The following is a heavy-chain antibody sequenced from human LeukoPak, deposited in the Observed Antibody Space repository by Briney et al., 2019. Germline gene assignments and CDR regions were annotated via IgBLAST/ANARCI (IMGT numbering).Heavy chain of an antibody. Sequence: ASVKVSCKASGYTFTSYGISWVRQAPGQGLEWMGIINPSGGSTSYAQKFQGRVTMTRDTSTSTVYMELSSLRSEDTAVYYCARDRQLVSYYYYIDVWGKGTTVTVSS. CDR1: GYTFTSYG. J-gene: IGHJ6*03. V-gene: IGHV1-46*01. D-gene: IGHD6-6*01. CDR3: ARDRQLVSYYYYIDV. CDR2: INPSGGST.